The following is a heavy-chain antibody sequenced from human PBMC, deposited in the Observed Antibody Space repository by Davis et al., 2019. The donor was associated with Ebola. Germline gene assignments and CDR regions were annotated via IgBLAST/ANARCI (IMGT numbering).Heavy chain of an antibody. Sequence: AASVKVSCKASGGTFSSYAISWVRQAPGQGLEWMGGIIPIFGTANYAQKFQGRVTITADESTSTAYMELSSLRSEDTAVYYCAGGIAVAVSDYWGQGTLVTVSS. V-gene: IGHV1-69*13. D-gene: IGHD6-19*01. CDR3: AGGIAVAVSDY. CDR1: GGTFSSYA. J-gene: IGHJ4*02. CDR2: IIPIFGTA.